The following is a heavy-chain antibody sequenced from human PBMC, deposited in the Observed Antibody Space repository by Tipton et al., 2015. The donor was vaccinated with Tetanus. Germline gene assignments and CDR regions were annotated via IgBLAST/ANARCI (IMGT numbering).Heavy chain of an antibody. CDR2: ISSTSSYV. Sequence: SLRLSCEVSGFIFSSYTMNWVRQTPGKGLEWVSSISSTSSYVYYADSLKGRFTISRDNAKSSLYPQMNSLRAEDTAVYFCASGSALDYWGPGALVTVSS. CDR3: ASGSALDY. D-gene: IGHD6-25*01. J-gene: IGHJ4*02. CDR1: GFIFSSYT. V-gene: IGHV3-21*01.